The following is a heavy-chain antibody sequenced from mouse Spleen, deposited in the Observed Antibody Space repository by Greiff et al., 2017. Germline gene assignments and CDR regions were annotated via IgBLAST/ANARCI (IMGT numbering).Heavy chain of an antibody. Sequence: EVKVEESGGGLVQPGGSMKLSCVASGFTFSNYWMNWVRQSPEKGLEWVAQIRLKSDNYATHYAESVKGRFTISRDDSKSSVYLQMNNLRAEDTGIYYCTGEVGRTWFAYWGQGTLVTVSA. CDR2: IRLKSDNYAT. V-gene: IGHV6-3*01. CDR3: TGEVGRTWFAY. D-gene: IGHD1-1*02. CDR1: GFTFSNYW. J-gene: IGHJ3*01.